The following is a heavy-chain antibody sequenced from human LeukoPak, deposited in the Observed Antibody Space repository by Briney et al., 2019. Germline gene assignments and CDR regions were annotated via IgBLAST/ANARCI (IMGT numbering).Heavy chain of an antibody. D-gene: IGHD3-22*01. J-gene: IGHJ4*02. Sequence: GGSLRLSCAASGFTFSNAWMNWVRQAPGKGLEWVGRINNKTDGGTTDYAAPVKGRFTISRDDSKNTLYLQMNSLKTEDTAVYYCTTALTYYYDSSGYYWFDYWGQGTLVTVSS. CDR3: TTALTYYYDSSGYYWFDY. CDR1: GFTFSNAW. V-gene: IGHV3-15*07. CDR2: INNKTDGGTT.